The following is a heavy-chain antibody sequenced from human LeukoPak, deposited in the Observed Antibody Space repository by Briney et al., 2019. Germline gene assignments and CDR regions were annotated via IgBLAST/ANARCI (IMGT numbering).Heavy chain of an antibody. CDR3: ARAGIAAAGPLDY. CDR2: INHSGST. V-gene: IGHV4-34*01. CDR1: GGSFSGYY. J-gene: IGHJ4*02. D-gene: IGHD6-13*01. Sequence: PSETLSLTCAVYGGSFSGYYWSWIRQPPGKGLEWIGEINHSGSTNYNPSLKSRDTISVDTSKNQFSLKLSSVTAADTAVYYCARAGIAAAGPLDYWGQGTLVTVSS.